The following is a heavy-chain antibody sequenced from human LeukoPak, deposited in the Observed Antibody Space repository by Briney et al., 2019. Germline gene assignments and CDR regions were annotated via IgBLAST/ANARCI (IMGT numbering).Heavy chain of an antibody. V-gene: IGHV3-30-3*01. CDR1: GFTFSSYA. D-gene: IGHD2-21*02. CDR3: ARVAYCGGDRYFVDY. J-gene: IGHJ4*02. Sequence: GGSLSLSCAASGFTFSSYAMHWVRQAPGKGLEWVAVISYDGSNKYYADSVKGRFTISRDNSKNTLYLQMNSLRAEDTAVYYCARVAYCGGDRYFVDYWGQGTLVTVSS. CDR2: ISYDGSNK.